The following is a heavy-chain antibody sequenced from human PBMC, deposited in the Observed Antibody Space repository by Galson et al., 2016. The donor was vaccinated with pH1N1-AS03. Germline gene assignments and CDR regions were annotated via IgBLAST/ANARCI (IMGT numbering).Heavy chain of an antibody. CDR2: IRSSGTTI. D-gene: IGHD4-23*01. V-gene: IGHV3-11*01. J-gene: IGHJ3*02. Sequence: SLRLSCAASRFNLSDYYMTWIRQAPGKGLEWVSYIRSSGTTIFYADSVEGRFTISGDNAKNSLFLQMNSLRAEDTAVYYCARSYGGTSLDIWGQGTMVTVSS. CDR1: RFNLSDYY. CDR3: ARSYGGTSLDI.